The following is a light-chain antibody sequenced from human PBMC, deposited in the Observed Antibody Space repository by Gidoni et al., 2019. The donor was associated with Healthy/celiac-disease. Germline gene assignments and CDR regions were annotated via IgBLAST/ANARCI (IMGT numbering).Light chain of an antibody. CDR3: QQRSNWPPEYT. CDR1: QSVSSY. J-gene: IGKJ2*01. CDR2: DAS. Sequence: DSVLTQSPATLSLSPGERATLSCRDSQSVSSYLAWYQQKPGQATRPLIYDASNRATGSPARFSGSGSETDFTLTISSLEPEDFAVYYCQQRSNWPPEYTFGQXTKLEIK. V-gene: IGKV3-11*01.